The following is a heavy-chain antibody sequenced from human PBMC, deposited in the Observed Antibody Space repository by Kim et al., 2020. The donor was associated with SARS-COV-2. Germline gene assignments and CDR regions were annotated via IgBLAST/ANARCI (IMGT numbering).Heavy chain of an antibody. Sequence: GGSLRLSCAASGFTFSDYYMSWIRQAPGKGLEWVSYISSSSSYTNYSDSVKCRFTISRDNAKNSLYLQMNSLRAEDTAVYYCARHPSATVTTHWFDPWGQGTLVTVSS. V-gene: IGHV3-11*03. D-gene: IGHD4-4*01. CDR2: ISSSSSYT. J-gene: IGHJ5*02. CDR3: ARHPSATVTTHWFDP. CDR1: GFTFSDYY.